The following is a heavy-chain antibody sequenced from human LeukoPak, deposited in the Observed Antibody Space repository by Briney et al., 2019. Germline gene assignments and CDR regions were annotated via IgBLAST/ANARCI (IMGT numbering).Heavy chain of an antibody. CDR1: GGTFSSYA. J-gene: IGHJ4*02. D-gene: IGHD3-22*01. V-gene: IGHV1-69*05. Sequence: ASVKVSCKASGGTFSSYALSWVRQAPGQGLEWMGGIIPIFGTANYAQKFQGRVTITTDESTSTAYMELSSLRSEDTAVYYCASSYYYDSSGYYGDFDYWGQGTLVTVSS. CDR2: IIPIFGTA. CDR3: ASSYYYDSSGYYGDFDY.